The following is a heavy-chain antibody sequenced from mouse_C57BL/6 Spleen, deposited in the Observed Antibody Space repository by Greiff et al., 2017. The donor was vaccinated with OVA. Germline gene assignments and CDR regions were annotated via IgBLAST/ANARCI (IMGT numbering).Heavy chain of an antibody. D-gene: IGHD1-1*01. CDR1: GFSLTSYG. CDR3: ARNFGYGSSYNAMDY. CDR2: IWSGGST. J-gene: IGHJ4*01. V-gene: IGHV2-2*01. Sequence: VKLVESGPGLVQPSQSLSITCTVSGFSLTSYGVHWVRQSPGKGLEWLGVIWSGGSTDYNAAFISRLSISKDNSKSQVFFKMNSLQADDTAIYYCARNFGYGSSYNAMDYWGQGTSVTVSS.